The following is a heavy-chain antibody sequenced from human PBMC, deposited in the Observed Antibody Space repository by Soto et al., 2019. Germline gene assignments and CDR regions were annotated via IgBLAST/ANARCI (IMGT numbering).Heavy chain of an antibody. Sequence: QVHLVESGGGVVQPGRSLRLSSAASGFSFSNHAMHWVRHAPGKGLEWVAIISSDGSSEDYADSVKGRFSISRDNSKNTLNLQMNCLRTDDTAMYYCASSGVCSFISCYLPFDSWGRGTLFTVSS. V-gene: IGHV3-30-3*01. J-gene: IGHJ4*02. CDR2: ISSDGSSE. CDR3: ASSGVCSFISCYLPFDS. D-gene: IGHD2-15*01. CDR1: GFSFSNHA.